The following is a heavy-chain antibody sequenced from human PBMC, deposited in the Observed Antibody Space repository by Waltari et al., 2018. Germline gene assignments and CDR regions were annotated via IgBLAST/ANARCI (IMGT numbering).Heavy chain of an antibody. CDR2: LVYDGTNE. D-gene: IGHD5-12*01. CDR1: GFMFNSYG. V-gene: IGHV3-33*08. Sequence: QVQLVESGGGVVQPGRSLRLSCAAAGFMFNSYGMHWVRQGPGKGLGWWAVLVYDGTNEYYSDSVKGRFTISRDTSSNTLFLHMNSLRVQDTALYYCARGRGAYDEIDDALDIWGQGTVVTVSS. CDR3: ARGRGAYDEIDDALDI. J-gene: IGHJ3*02.